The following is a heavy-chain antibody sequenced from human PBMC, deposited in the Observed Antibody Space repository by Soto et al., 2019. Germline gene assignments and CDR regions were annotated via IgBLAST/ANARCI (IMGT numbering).Heavy chain of an antibody. J-gene: IGHJ4*02. Sequence: GGSLRLSCAASGLTLSNYAMSWVRQAPGKGLEWVSGISGDGGSTYYADSVKGRFTISRDNSKSTLYLQMNSLRAEDTAVFFCAKGSENWNYVELDYWGQGTLVTVSS. V-gene: IGHV3-23*01. CDR2: ISGDGGST. CDR3: AKGSENWNYVELDY. D-gene: IGHD1-7*01. CDR1: GLTLSNYA.